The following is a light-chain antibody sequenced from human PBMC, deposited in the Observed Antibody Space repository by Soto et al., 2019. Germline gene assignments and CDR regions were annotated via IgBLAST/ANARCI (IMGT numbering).Light chain of an antibody. J-gene: IGLJ3*02. CDR3: CSYAGNSLWV. Sequence: QSALTQPRSVSGSPGQSVTISCTGTSSNVGAYNYVSWYQQYPGRGPRLMIYDVSKWPSGVPDRFSGSKSGNTASLTISGLQAEDEADYYCCSYAGNSLWVFGGGTKLTVL. V-gene: IGLV2-11*01. CDR1: SSNVGAYNY. CDR2: DVS.